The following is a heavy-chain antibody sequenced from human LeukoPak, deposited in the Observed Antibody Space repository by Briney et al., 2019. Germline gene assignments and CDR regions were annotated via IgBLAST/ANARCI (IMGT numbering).Heavy chain of an antibody. CDR2: IRSKANSYAT. J-gene: IGHJ4*02. Sequence: GGSLRLSCAASGFTFSGSAMHWVRQASGKGLEWVGRIRSKANSYATAYAAAVKGRFTISRDDSKNKAYLQMNSLQTEDTAVYYCTRHPDSYDSSGYYYSWGQGTLVTVSS. CDR3: TRHPDSYDSSGYYYS. CDR1: GFTFSGSA. V-gene: IGHV3-73*01. D-gene: IGHD3-22*01.